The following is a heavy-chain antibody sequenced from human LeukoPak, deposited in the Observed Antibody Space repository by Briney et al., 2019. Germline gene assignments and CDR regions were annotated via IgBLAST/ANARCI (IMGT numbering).Heavy chain of an antibody. D-gene: IGHD5-12*01. V-gene: IGHV3-48*01. CDR1: GSTFSTYG. CDR3: ARVGKYSGYGVDY. CDR2: ISSRSSTI. J-gene: IGHJ4*02. Sequence: GGSLRLSCAASGSTFSTYGMNWVRQAPGKGLEWVSYISSRSSTIYYADSVRGRFTISRDNAKNSLYLQMNSLRAEDTAVYYCARVGKYSGYGVDYWGQGTLVTVSS.